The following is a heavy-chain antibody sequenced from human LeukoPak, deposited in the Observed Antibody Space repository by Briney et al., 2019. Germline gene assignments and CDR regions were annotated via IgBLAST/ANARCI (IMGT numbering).Heavy chain of an antibody. CDR1: GFTFSSYS. CDR2: IRSSSRTI. V-gene: IGHV3-48*01. J-gene: IGHJ4*02. CDR3: ANALITVTSH. Sequence: GGSLRLSCAASGFTFSSYSMNWVRQAPGKGLEWVSYIRSSSRTIYYADSVKGRFTISRDNAKNTLYLQMNSLRAEDTAVYYCANALITVTSHWGQGTLVTVSS. D-gene: IGHD4-17*01.